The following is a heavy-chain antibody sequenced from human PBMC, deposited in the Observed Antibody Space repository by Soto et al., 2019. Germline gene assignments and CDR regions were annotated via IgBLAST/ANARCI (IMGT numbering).Heavy chain of an antibody. CDR1: GGSIDSGYYY. V-gene: IGHV4-30-4*01. Sequence: PSETLSLTCTVSGGSIDSGYYYWSWIRQPPGKGLEWIGYISYSRSTFYNPSLQSRLTISLVTSKNQFSLELTSVTAADTAVYYCARAGWSYSWFDPWGQGTLVTVSS. CDR3: ARAGWSYSWFDP. CDR2: ISYSRST. D-gene: IGHD2-15*01. J-gene: IGHJ5*02.